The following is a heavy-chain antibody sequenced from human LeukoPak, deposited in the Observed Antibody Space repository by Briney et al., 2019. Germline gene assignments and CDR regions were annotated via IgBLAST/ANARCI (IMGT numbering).Heavy chain of an antibody. J-gene: IGHJ3*02. CDR3: ARGLSTVNDALDI. CDR1: GFPFDYYA. CDR2: TGASGHST. D-gene: IGHD2-2*01. V-gene: IGHV3-23*01. Sequence: PGGSLRLSCAASGFPFDYYAMNWVRQAPGKGLEWVSATGASGHSTFYADSVKGRFTISRDNSKTTLYLQMSSLRAEDTAVYYCARGLSTVNDALDIWGQGTMVTVSS.